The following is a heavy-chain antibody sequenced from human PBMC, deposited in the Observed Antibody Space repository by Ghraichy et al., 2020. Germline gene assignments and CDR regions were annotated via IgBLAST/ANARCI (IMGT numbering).Heavy chain of an antibody. D-gene: IGHD2-8*01. CDR1: GGSISSGYY. J-gene: IGHJ5*02. CDR3: ARPWYIYGAATDGLNWFDP. V-gene: IGHV4-38-2*02. Sequence: SETLSLTCTVSGGSISSGYYWSWIRQRPGKGLEWIGYIYHRGSTYYNPSLNSRAIISLDTSNNQYSLRLSSVTAADTAVYYCARPWYIYGAATDGLNWFDPWGQGILVTVSS. CDR2: IYHRGST.